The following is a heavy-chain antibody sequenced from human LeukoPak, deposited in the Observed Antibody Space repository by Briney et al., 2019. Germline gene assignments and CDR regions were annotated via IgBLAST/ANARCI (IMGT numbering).Heavy chain of an antibody. V-gene: IGHV4-59*01. CDR3: AREIDCSGGSCHEY. CDR2: ISYSGST. CDR1: DDPISNYY. J-gene: IGHJ4*02. Sequence: PSETLSLTCIVSDDPISNYYWSWIRQRPGKGLEWIGYISYSGSTNYNPSLKSRVTISADTSKKQFSLKLRSVTAADTAVYYCAREIDCSGGSCHEYWGQGILVTVSS. D-gene: IGHD2-15*01.